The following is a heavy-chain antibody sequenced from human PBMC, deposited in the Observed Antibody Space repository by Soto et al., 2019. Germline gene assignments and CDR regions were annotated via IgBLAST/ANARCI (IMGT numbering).Heavy chain of an antibody. CDR1: GYTFTCYD. D-gene: IGHD3-10*01. CDR3: ARGGITMVRGVWYGMDV. J-gene: IGHJ6*02. CDR2: MNHNSGNT. Sequence: ASVKVSCKASGYTFTCYDINWARQATGQGLEWMGWMNHNSGNTGYAQKFQGRVTMTRNTSISTAYMELSSLRSENTAVYYCARGGITMVRGVWYGMDVWGQGTTVTVSS. V-gene: IGHV1-8*01.